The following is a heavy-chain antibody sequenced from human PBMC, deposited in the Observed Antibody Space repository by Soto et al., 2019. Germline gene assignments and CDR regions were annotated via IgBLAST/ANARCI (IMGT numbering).Heavy chain of an antibody. D-gene: IGHD6-13*01. Sequence: GESLKISCKGSGYRFTGYWIGWVRQTPGKGLEWMGIFYPGDSDTRYSPSFQGQVTISADKSISTAYLQWSSLKASDTAMYYCVISSIAAAGFDYWGQGTPVTVSS. V-gene: IGHV5-51*01. J-gene: IGHJ4*02. CDR2: FYPGDSDT. CDR3: VISSIAAAGFDY. CDR1: GYRFTGYW.